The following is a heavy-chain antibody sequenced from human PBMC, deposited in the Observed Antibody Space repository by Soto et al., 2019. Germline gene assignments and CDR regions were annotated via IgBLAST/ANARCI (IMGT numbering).Heavy chain of an antibody. CDR1: GGSISSGGYY. Sequence: TLSLTCTFSGGSISSGGYYWSWIRQHPGKGLEWIGYIYYSGSTYYNPSLKSRVTISVDTSKNQFSLKLSSVTAADTAVYYCARKYGSGTYYYYYGMDVWGQGTTVTVSS. CDR2: IYYSGST. V-gene: IGHV4-31*03. CDR3: ARKYGSGTYYYYYGMDV. D-gene: IGHD3-10*01. J-gene: IGHJ6*02.